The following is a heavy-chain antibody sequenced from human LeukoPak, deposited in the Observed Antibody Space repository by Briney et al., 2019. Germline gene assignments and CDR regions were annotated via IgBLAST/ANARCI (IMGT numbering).Heavy chain of an antibody. CDR3: ARAREAVAGTFDY. D-gene: IGHD6-19*01. V-gene: IGHV1-69*13. Sequence: GASVKVSCKASGGTFSSYAISWVRQAPGQGLEWMGGIIPIFGTANYAQKFQGRVTITADESTSTAYMELSSLRSEDTAVYYCARAREAVAGTFDYGGQGTLVTVSS. CDR1: GGTFSSYA. CDR2: IIPIFGTA. J-gene: IGHJ4*02.